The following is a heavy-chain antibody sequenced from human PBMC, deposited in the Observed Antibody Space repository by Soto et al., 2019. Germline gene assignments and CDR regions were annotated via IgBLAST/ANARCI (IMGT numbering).Heavy chain of an antibody. CDR2: IKEDGSEI. CDR3: ARDIGFDYVN. Sequence: PGGSLRLSCAVSGFNVMSYWMSWVRQAPGKGLEWVASIKEDGSEIYYLHSVRGRFSISRDSAGNALHLTMNYLSTEDTGLYFCARDIGFDYVNWGQGTLVTVSS. J-gene: IGHJ4*02. D-gene: IGHD3-16*01. V-gene: IGHV3-7*01. CDR1: GFNVMSYW.